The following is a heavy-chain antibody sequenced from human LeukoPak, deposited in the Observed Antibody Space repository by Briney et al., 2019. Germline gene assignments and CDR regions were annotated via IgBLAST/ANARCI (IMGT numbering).Heavy chain of an antibody. D-gene: IGHD3-9*01. CDR2: IGGRDGGT. V-gene: IGHV3-23*01. CDR1: GFIFSNYA. CDR3: AKRGDYDILTGYYDSDY. J-gene: IGHJ4*02. Sequence: PGGSLRLSCAASGFIFSNYAMSWVRQAPGKGLEWVSAIGGRDGGTYYADSVKGRFTVSRDDPKNTLYLQMNTLRAEDTAVYYCAKRGDYDILTGYYDSDYWGQGTLVTVSS.